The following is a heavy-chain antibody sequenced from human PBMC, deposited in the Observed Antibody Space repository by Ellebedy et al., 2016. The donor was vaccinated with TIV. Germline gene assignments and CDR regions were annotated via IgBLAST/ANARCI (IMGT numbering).Heavy chain of an antibody. CDR3: ARATTVTTSDAFDI. D-gene: IGHD4-17*01. Sequence: MPGGSLRLSCAASGFSFSSYAMNWVRQAPGKGLEWIGEIYHSGSTNYNPSLKSRVTISVDTSKNQFSLKLSSVTAADTAVYYCARATTVTTSDAFDIWGQGTMVTVSS. CDR2: IYHSGST. V-gene: IGHV4-34*01. CDR1: GFSFSSYA. J-gene: IGHJ3*02.